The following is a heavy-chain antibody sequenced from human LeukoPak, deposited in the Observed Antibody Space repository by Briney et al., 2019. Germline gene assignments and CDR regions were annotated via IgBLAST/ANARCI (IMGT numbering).Heavy chain of an antibody. J-gene: IGHJ6*02. CDR2: ISAYNGNT. V-gene: IGHV1-18*01. D-gene: IGHD6-13*01. CDR3: ARERIAAAGTIYYYGMDV. CDR1: GYTFTSYG. Sequence: ASVKVSCKASGYTFTSYGISWVRQAPGQGLEWMGWISAYNGNTNYAQKFQGRVTMTRDTSTSTVYMELSSLRSEDTAVYYCARERIAAAGTIYYYGMDVWGQGTTVTVSS.